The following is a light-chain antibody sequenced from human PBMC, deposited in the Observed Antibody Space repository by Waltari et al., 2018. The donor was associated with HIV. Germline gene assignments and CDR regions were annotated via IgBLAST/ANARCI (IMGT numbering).Light chain of an antibody. V-gene: IGKV1-39*01. J-gene: IGKJ2*02. CDR2: TAS. Sequence: IQMTQSPSFLSASVGDRVTITCRATESIGRYLNWYQQKPGKAPKLLIHTASTLESGVPSRVSGSGSEAVFTLTINSLQPEDFATYFCQQSYRIPRTFGQGTTLEIK. CDR1: ESIGRY. CDR3: QQSYRIPRT.